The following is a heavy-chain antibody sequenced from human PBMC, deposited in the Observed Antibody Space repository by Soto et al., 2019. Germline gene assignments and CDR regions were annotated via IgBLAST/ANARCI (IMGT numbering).Heavy chain of an antibody. J-gene: IGHJ6*02. CDR3: ARIPGIYYGAGTPVYYYYGMDV. CDR2: IDWDDDK. Sequence: SCPTLVNPTQTLTLTCTFSGFSLSTSGMCVSWIRQPPGKALEWLALIDWDDDKYYSTSLKTRLTISKDTSKNQVVLTMTNMDPVDTATYYCARIPGIYYGAGTPVYYYYGMDVWGQGTTVTVSS. D-gene: IGHD3-10*01. V-gene: IGHV2-70*01. CDR1: GFSLSTSGMC.